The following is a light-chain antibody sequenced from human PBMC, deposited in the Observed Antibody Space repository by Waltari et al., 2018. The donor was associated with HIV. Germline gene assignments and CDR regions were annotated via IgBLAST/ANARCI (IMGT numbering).Light chain of an antibody. Sequence: QSALTQPGSVSGSPGQSVTISCTGTSSDVGGYNYVSWYQQHPGKAPKLMIYDVSKRPSGVPDRFSGSKSGNTASLTISGLQAEDEADFYCCSYAGDYTFRFGGGTKLTVL. CDR2: DVS. J-gene: IGLJ3*02. CDR1: SSDVGGYNY. CDR3: CSYAGDYTFR. V-gene: IGLV2-11*01.